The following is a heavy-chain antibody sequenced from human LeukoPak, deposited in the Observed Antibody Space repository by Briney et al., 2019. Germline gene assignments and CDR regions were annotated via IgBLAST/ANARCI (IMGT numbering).Heavy chain of an antibody. CDR3: ARENTLGWFDP. V-gene: IGHV4-38-2*02. J-gene: IGHJ5*02. CDR2: IFHSGST. Sequence: SETLSLTCTVSGYSISSGYYWGWIRQPPGKGLEWIGSIFHSGSTYDNPSLKSRVTISIDTSKNQFSLKLRSVTAADTAVYYCARENTLGWFDPWGQGTLVTVSS. CDR1: GYSISSGYY. D-gene: IGHD7-27*01.